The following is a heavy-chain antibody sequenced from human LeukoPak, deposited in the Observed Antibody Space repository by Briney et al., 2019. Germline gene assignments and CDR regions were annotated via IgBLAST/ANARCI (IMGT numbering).Heavy chain of an antibody. CDR1: GFTFDDYA. CDR3: ARGSVQLWLRDTYYYMDV. CDR2: INWNGRIT. Sequence: PGGSLRLSCAASGFTFDDYAMNWVRQVPGRGLEWVSGINWNGRITEYADSVKDRFTISRQNNKNSLYLYMNNLGGEDTALYFCARGSVQLWLRDTYYYMDVWGKGTTVTVSS. V-gene: IGHV3-20*04. D-gene: IGHD5-18*01. J-gene: IGHJ6*03.